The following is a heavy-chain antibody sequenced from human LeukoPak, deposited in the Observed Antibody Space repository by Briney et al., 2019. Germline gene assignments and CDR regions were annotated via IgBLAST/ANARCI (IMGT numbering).Heavy chain of an antibody. Sequence: PSETLSLTCTVSGGSISSYYWSWIRQPPGKGLEWIGYIYYSGSTNYNPSLKSRVTIPVDTSKNQFSLKLSSVTAADTAVYYCARDLSFVRGVPLAFDIWGQGTMVTVSS. CDR1: GGSISSYY. CDR3: ARDLSFVRGVPLAFDI. V-gene: IGHV4-59*01. J-gene: IGHJ3*02. D-gene: IGHD3-10*02. CDR2: IYYSGST.